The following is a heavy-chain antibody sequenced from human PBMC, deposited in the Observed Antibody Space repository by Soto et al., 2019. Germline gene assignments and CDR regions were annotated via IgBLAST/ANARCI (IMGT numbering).Heavy chain of an antibody. Sequence: GGSLRLSCAASGFTFSSYAMSWVRQAPGKGLEWVSAISGSGGSTYYADSVKGRFTISRDNSKNTLYLQMNSLRAEDTAVYYCASPSYGSGSSRLQDAFDIWGQGTMVTVSS. J-gene: IGHJ3*02. CDR3: ASPSYGSGSSRLQDAFDI. CDR1: GFTFSSYA. CDR2: ISGSGGST. D-gene: IGHD3-10*01. V-gene: IGHV3-23*01.